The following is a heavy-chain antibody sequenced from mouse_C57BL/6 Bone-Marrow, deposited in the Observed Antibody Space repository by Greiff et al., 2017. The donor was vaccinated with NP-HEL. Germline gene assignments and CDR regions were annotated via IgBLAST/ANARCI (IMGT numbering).Heavy chain of an antibody. D-gene: IGHD2-2*01. CDR1: GYTFTSYW. CDR2: IDPSDSYT. V-gene: IGHV1-59*01. Sequence: QVQLQQPGAELVRPGTSVTLSCKASGYTFTSYWMHWVKQRPGQGLEWIGVIDPSDSYTNYNQKFKGKATLTVDTSSSTAYMQLSSLTSEDSAVYYCAIYGYDDGGFAYWGQGTLVTVSA. CDR3: AIYGYDDGGFAY. J-gene: IGHJ3*01.